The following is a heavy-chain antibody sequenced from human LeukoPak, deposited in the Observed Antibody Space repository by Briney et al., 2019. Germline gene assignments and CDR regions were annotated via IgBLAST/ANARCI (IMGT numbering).Heavy chain of an antibody. J-gene: IGHJ4*02. CDR3: AREGAGIMIRGVILDY. D-gene: IGHD3-10*01. CDR1: GFTFSSYA. V-gene: IGHV3-48*03. Sequence: AGGSLRLSCEASGFTFSSYAMNWVRQAPGKGLEWVSYISNIDTTIYYADSVKGRFTISRDNAKNSLYLQMNSLRAEDTALYYCAREGAGIMIRGVILDYWGQGTLVTVSS. CDR2: ISNIDTTI.